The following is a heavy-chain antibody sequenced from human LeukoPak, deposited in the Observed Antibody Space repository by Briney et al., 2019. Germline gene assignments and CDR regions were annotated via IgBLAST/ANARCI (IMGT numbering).Heavy chain of an antibody. CDR1: GFAFDDYG. V-gene: IGHV3-20*04. CDR3: ARILHILRFLEWSSFDY. Sequence: GGSLRLSCAASGFAFDDYGMSWVRHAPGKGLEWVSGINWNGGSTGYADSVKGRFTISRDNAKNSLYLQMNSLRAEDTALYYCARILHILRFLEWSSFDYWGQGTLVTVSS. D-gene: IGHD3-3*01. CDR2: INWNGGST. J-gene: IGHJ4*02.